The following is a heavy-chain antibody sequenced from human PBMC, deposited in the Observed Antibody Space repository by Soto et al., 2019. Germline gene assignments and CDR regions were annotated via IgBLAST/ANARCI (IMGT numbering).Heavy chain of an antibody. J-gene: IGHJ4*02. V-gene: IGHV3-30*18. Sequence: GGSLRLSCAASGFTFSSYGMHWVRQAPGKGLEWVAVISYDGSNKYYADSVKGRFTISRDNSKNTLYLQMNSLRAEDTAVYYCAKDYGGNSFSWGQGTLVTVSS. CDR3: AKDYGGNSFS. CDR2: ISYDGSNK. CDR1: GFTFSSYG. D-gene: IGHD2-21*02.